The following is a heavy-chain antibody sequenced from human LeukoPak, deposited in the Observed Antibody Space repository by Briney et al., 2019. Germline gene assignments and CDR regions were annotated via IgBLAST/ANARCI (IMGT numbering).Heavy chain of an antibody. J-gene: IGHJ6*03. V-gene: IGHV3-74*01. D-gene: IGHD3-3*01. Sequence: GGSLRLSCAASGFTFSSYWMHWVRQAPGKGLVWVSRINSDGSSTSYADSVKGRFTISRDNAKNTLYLQMNSLRAEDTAVYYCAGSGVDQVFGVVMTYYYYMDVWGKGTTVTVSS. CDR1: GFTFSSYW. CDR3: AGSGVDQVFGVVMTYYYYMDV. CDR2: INSDGSST.